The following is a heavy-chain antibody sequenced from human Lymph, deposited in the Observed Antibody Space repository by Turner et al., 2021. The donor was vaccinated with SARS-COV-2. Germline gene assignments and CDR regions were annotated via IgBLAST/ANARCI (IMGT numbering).Heavy chain of an antibody. CDR2: ISISSITI. Sequence: EVQMVESGGGLVQPGGSLRLSCAASGFTFSSYSMNWVRQAPGKWLEWVSYISISSITIYYADSVKGRFTISRDNAKNSLYLQMNSLRDEDTAVYYCARDRGGYGAYYYGMDVWGQGTTVTVSS. V-gene: IGHV3-48*02. D-gene: IGHD2-15*01. J-gene: IGHJ6*02. CDR1: GFTFSSYS. CDR3: ARDRGGYGAYYYGMDV.